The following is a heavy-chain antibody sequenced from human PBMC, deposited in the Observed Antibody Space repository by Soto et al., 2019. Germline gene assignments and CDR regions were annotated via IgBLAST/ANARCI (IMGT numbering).Heavy chain of an antibody. Sequence: LEILSLTCSLSGGPDSTDYLTWIRQPPGQGLEWIGYIFHSGITDYNPSVKSRVTISIDKSRNLFSLTLTSVTAADTAVYYCARDRYFYDSRGYYRTLDSWGQGTLVTVSS. CDR3: ARDRYFYDSRGYYRTLDS. CDR1: GGPDSTDY. D-gene: IGHD3-22*01. J-gene: IGHJ5*01. CDR2: IFHSGIT. V-gene: IGHV4-59*02.